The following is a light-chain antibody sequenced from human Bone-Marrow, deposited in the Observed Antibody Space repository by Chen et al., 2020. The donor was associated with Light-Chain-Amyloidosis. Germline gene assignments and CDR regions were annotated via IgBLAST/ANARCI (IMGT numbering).Light chain of an antibody. J-gene: IGKJ4*01. V-gene: IGKV1-39*01. CDR1: QTISRS. CDR2: GAS. Sequence: DIQMTQSPSSLSASVGDRVTITCRASQTISRSLSWYQHKPGKAPKLLIYGASTLQGGVPSRFSGSGSGTQFTLTITSLQPEDFATYFCQQSYTALITVGGGTKVEI. CDR3: QQSYTALIT.